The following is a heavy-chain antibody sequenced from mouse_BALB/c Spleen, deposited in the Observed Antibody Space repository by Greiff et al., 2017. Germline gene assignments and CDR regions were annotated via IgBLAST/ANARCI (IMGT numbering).Heavy chain of an antibody. CDR1: GFSLTSYG. J-gene: IGHJ4*01. Sequence: QVQLQQSGPGLVAPSQSLSITCTVSGFSLTSYGVHWVRQPPGKGLEWLGVIWAGGSTNYNSALMSRLSISKDNSKSQVFLKMNSLQTDDTAMYYCARDRPGDYYAMDYWGQGTSVTVSS. CDR3: ARDRPGDYYAMDY. V-gene: IGHV2-9*02. D-gene: IGHD4-1*01. CDR2: IWAGGST.